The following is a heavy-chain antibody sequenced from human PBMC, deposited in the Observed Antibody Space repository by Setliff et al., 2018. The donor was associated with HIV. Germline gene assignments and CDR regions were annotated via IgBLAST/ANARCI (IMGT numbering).Heavy chain of an antibody. J-gene: IGHJ6*03. V-gene: IGHV4-39*01. CDR2: IHESGST. D-gene: IGHD2-2*01. CDR1: GGPISSSSYY. Sequence: PSQTLSLTCTVSGGPISSSSYYWGWIRQPPGKGLEWIGSIHESGSTHYNPSLKSRVTISVDTSKNQFSLKLSSVTAADTAVYYCGNQAVVPADMDYYYYIDVWGKGTKVTVS. CDR3: GNQAVVPADMDYYYYIDV.